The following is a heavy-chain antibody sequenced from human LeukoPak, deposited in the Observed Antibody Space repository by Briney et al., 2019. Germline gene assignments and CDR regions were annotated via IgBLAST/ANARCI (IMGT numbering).Heavy chain of an antibody. CDR3: ARDPNWNHRVVYFDY. J-gene: IGHJ4*02. Sequence: GGSLRLSCAASGFTFSSYSMSWVRQAPGKGLEWVSYISSSSSTIYYADSVKGRFTISRDNAKNSLYLQMNSLRAEDTAVYYCARDPNWNHRVVYFDYWGQGTLVTVSS. CDR1: GFTFSSYS. CDR2: ISSSSSTI. D-gene: IGHD1-14*01. V-gene: IGHV3-48*01.